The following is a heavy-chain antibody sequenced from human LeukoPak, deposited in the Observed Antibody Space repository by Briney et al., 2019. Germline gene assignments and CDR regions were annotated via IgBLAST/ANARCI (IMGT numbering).Heavy chain of an antibody. D-gene: IGHD1-14*01. CDR2: KSYDGSNK. CDR3: RRGTGRLAQEVYYGMDV. J-gene: IGHJ6*02. Sequence: GRSLRLSCAASGFTFSSYGMHWVRQAPGKGLEWVAVKSYDGSNKYYADSVKGRFTISRDNSKNTLYLQMNSLRAEDTAVYYCRRGTGRLAQEVYYGMDVWGQGTTVTVSS. CDR1: GFTFSSYG. V-gene: IGHV3-30*03.